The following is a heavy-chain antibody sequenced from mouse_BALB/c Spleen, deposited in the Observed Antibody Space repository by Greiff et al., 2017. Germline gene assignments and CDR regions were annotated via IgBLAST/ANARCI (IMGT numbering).Heavy chain of an antibody. D-gene: IGHD2-2*01. CDR3: AGDGSYYGYDVAWFAY. CDR2: IWAGGST. V-gene: IGHV2-9*02. J-gene: IGHJ3*01. Sequence: QVQLKESGPGLVAPSQSLSITCTVSGFSLTSYGVHWVRQPPGKGLEWLGVIWAGGSTNYNSALMSRLSISKDNSKSQVFLKMNSLQTDDTAMYYCAGDGSYYGYDVAWFAYWGQGTLVTVSA. CDR1: GFSLTSYG.